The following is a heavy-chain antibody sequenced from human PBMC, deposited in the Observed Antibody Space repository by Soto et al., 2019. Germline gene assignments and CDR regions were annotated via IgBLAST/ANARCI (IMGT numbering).Heavy chain of an antibody. V-gene: IGHV3-21*01. D-gene: IGHD4-4*01. Sequence: EVQLVESGGGLVKPGGSLRLSCAASGFTFSSYSMNWVRQAPGKGLEWVSSISSSSSYIYYADSVKGRFTISRDNAKNSLYLQMNSLRAEDTAVYYCARDRLQPDYYYYGMDVWGQGTTVTVSS. CDR3: ARDRLQPDYYYYGMDV. CDR1: GFTFSSYS. J-gene: IGHJ6*02. CDR2: ISSSSSYI.